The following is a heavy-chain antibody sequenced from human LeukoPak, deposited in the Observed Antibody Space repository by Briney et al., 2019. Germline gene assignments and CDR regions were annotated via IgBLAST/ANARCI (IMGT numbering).Heavy chain of an antibody. CDR2: INPNSGGT. V-gene: IGHV1-2*02. CDR3: ARGGSRYCSSTSCYSAFDY. J-gene: IGHJ4*02. Sequence: ASVTVSCKASGYTFTGYYMHWVRQAPGQGLEWMGWINPNSGGTNYAQKFQGRVTMTRDTSSNTAYMELSRLRSDDTAVYYCARGGSRYCSSTSCYSAFDYWGQGTLVTVSS. CDR1: GYTFTGYY. D-gene: IGHD2-2*02.